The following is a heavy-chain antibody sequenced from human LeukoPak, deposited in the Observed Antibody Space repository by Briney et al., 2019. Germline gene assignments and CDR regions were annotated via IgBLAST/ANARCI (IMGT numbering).Heavy chain of an antibody. J-gene: IGHJ5*02. Sequence: SETLSLTCTVSGGSISTYYWSWIRQPPGKGLEWIGYIYHSGTTDYNPSLKSRVTISVDTSKNQFSLKLSSVTAADTAVYYCARVGPYGWFDPWGQGTLVTVSS. D-gene: IGHD3-16*01. CDR3: ARVGPYGWFDP. V-gene: IGHV4-59*01. CDR2: IYHSGTT. CDR1: GGSISTYY.